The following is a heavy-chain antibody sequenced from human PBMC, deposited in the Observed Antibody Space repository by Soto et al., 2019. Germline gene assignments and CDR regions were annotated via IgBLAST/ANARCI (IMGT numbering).Heavy chain of an antibody. CDR2: LNPNRGDT. Sequence: QVQLVQSGAEVKKPGASVKVSCKASGCTFTSYEINWVRQATGQGLEWLGWLNPNRGDTGYAQKFQGRVTMTRNTSISTAYMELSSLRAEDTAVYYGARGELLWFGELLRWGQGTLVTVSS. CDR3: ARGELLWFGELLR. V-gene: IGHV1-8*01. J-gene: IGHJ4*02. CDR1: GCTFTSYE. D-gene: IGHD3-10*01.